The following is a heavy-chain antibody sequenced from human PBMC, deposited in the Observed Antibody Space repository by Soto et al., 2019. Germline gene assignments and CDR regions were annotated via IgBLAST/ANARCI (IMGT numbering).Heavy chain of an antibody. CDR3: AKRGSGSQFDY. CDR2: ISGSGDST. CDR1: GFTFSSYD. J-gene: IGHJ4*02. Sequence: GGSLRLSCAASGFTFSSYDMHWVRQATGRGLEWVSAISGSGDSTYYADSVKGRFTISRDNSKNTLYLQMNSLRAEDTAVYYCAKRGSGSQFDYWGQGTLVTVSS. D-gene: IGHD1-26*01. V-gene: IGHV3-23*01.